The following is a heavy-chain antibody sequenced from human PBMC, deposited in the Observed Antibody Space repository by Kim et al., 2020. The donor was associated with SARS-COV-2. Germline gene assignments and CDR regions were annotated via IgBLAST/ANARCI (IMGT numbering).Heavy chain of an antibody. D-gene: IGHD3-10*01. V-gene: IGHV3-48*01. J-gene: IGHJ6*02. Sequence: LSLTCAASGFTFSSYSMNWVRQAPGKGLEGVAYISSSSSTISYADSVKGRFTISRDNAKNSLYLQMNSLRAEDTAVYYCARDRGGVGDYYYGMDDCG. CDR1: GFTFSSYS. CDR3: ARDRGGVGDYYYGMDD. CDR2: ISSSSSTI.